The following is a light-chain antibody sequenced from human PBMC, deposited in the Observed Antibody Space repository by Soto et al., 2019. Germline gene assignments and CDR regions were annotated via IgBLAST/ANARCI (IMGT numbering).Light chain of an antibody. CDR1: NSNIGRNT. CDR2: KND. V-gene: IGLV1-44*01. CDR3: AAWDDSLNGVV. Sequence: QSVLTQPPSASGTPGQTVSISCSGSNSNIGRNTVNWYQQLPGTAPKLLIYKNDQRPSGVPDRFSGSKSGTSASLAISGLQSEDEADYYCAAWDDSLNGVVFGGGTKLTVL. J-gene: IGLJ2*01.